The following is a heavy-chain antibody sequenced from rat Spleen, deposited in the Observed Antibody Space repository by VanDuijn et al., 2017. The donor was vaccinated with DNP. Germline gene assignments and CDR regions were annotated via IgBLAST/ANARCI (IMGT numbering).Heavy chain of an antibody. Sequence: EVWLVETGGGLVQPGRSLKLSCVASGFTFSSSWMYWVRQAPGKGLEWVASITSDGSSTYYRDSVKGRFTISRDNAKSTLYLQRDSLRSEDTATYYCTTLNYYASLSGYFAYWGQGTLVTVSS. V-gene: IGHV5-58*01. CDR2: ITSDGSST. CDR3: TTLNYYASLSGYFAY. CDR1: GFTFSSSW. D-gene: IGHD1-12*01. J-gene: IGHJ3*01.